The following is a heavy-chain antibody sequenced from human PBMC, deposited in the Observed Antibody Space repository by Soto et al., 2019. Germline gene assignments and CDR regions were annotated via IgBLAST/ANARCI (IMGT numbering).Heavy chain of an antibody. CDR3: ARATTVTPVYFDY. Sequence: SETLSLTCTASGGSVSSGSHYWNWIRQPPGKGLEWIGYIYYRGSANYNPSLKRRVTISVDTSKDEFTLKLSSVTAADTAMYYCARATTVTPVYFDYWGQGILVTVSS. CDR1: GGSVSSGSHY. V-gene: IGHV4-61*01. D-gene: IGHD4-17*01. J-gene: IGHJ4*02. CDR2: IYYRGSA.